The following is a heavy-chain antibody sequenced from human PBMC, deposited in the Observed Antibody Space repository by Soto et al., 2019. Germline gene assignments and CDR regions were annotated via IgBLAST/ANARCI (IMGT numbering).Heavy chain of an antibody. Sequence: SETLSVTCTFSGGSISSSSYCWGWIRQPPGKGLEWIGSIYYSGNAYYNPSLKRRVTISVDTSKNQFSLKLSSVTAADTAVYYCASTRRGSGWYYYHYGMDVWGQGTTVTVSS. V-gene: IGHV4-39*07. D-gene: IGHD6-19*01. CDR3: ASTRRGSGWYYYHYGMDV. CDR1: GGSISSSSYC. CDR2: IYYSGNA. J-gene: IGHJ6*01.